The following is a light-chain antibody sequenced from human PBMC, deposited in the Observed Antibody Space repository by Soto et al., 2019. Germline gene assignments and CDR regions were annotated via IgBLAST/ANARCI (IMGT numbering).Light chain of an antibody. J-gene: IGKJ1*01. Sequence: EIVLTQSPATLSLSPGERATLSCRASQSVSSYLAWYQQKPGQAPRLLIYGASTRATGIPARFSGSGSGTEFTLTISSLQSEDFAVYYCQQYNNWPSGTFGQGTKVDI. CDR2: GAS. CDR3: QQYNNWPSGT. V-gene: IGKV3-15*01. CDR1: QSVSSY.